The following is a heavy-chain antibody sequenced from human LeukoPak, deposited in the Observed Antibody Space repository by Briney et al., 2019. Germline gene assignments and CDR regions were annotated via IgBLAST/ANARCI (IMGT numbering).Heavy chain of an antibody. D-gene: IGHD3-3*01. CDR2: ISGSGGST. CDR1: GFTFSSYA. CDR3: ASDLLEWLLMFDY. V-gene: IGHV3-23*01. J-gene: IGHJ4*02. Sequence: GVSLRLSCAASGFTFSSYAMSWVRQAPGKGLEWVSAISGSGGSTYYADSVKGRFTISRDNSKNTLYLQMNSLRAEDTAVYYCASDLLEWLLMFDYWGQGTLVTVSS.